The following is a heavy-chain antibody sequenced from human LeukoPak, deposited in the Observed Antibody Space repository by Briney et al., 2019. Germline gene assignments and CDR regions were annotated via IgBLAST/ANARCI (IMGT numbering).Heavy chain of an antibody. J-gene: IGHJ5*02. CDR3: ARHRVVTRLGWFDP. V-gene: IGHV3-7*03. D-gene: IGHD4-23*01. CDR2: IKEDGSVR. CDR1: GFTFSRHW. Sequence: GGSLRLSCAASGFTFSRHWMDWVRQAPGKGLEWVANIKEDGSVRKYVDSVEGRFTISRDNAKNSLYLQMNSLRAEDTAVYYCARHRVVTRLGWFDPWGQGTLVTVSS.